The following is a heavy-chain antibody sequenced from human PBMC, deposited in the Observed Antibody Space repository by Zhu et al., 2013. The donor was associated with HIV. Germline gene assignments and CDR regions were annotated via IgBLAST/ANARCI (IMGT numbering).Heavy chain of an antibody. J-gene: IGHJ5*02. CDR3: VRAFPGDCSPISCSGFNX. V-gene: IGHV3-53*01. Sequence: EVQLVESGGGLVQPGGSLRLSCAASGFTVSSHHMTWVRQPPGKGLEWVSAVYPGGATYYADSVKGRFTISRDTSENTLFLQMNSLSAEDTAMYYCVRAFPGDCSPISCSGFNXWGQGTLVTVSS. CDR1: GFTVSSHH. CDR2: VYPGGAT. D-gene: IGHD2-2*01.